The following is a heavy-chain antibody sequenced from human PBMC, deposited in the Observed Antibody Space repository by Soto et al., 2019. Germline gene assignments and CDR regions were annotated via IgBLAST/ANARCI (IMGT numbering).Heavy chain of an antibody. V-gene: IGHV4-59*01. CDR2: IYYSGST. Sequence: PSETLSLTCTVSGGSISSYYWSWIRQPPGKGLEWIGYIYYSGSTNYNPSLKSRVTISVDTSKNQFSLKLSSVTAADTAVYYCAREGSSGYLLSCWFDPWGELHLVTVSS. CDR3: AREGSSGYLLSCWFDP. CDR1: GGSISSYY. J-gene: IGHJ5*02. D-gene: IGHD3-22*01.